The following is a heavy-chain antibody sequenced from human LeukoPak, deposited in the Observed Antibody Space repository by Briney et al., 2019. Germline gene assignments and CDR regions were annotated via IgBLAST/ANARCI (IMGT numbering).Heavy chain of an antibody. Sequence: TGGSLRLSCAASGFTFSSYGMNWVRQSPGKGLEWVAVILHDGSNKYYADSVKGRFTISKDNSKNTLYLQMNSLRAEDTAVYYCAKVGYCSSTSCFMRAHYYFDYWGQGTLVTVSS. D-gene: IGHD2-2*01. CDR3: AKVGYCSSTSCFMRAHYYFDY. J-gene: IGHJ4*02. CDR1: GFTFSSYG. CDR2: ILHDGSNK. V-gene: IGHV3-30*18.